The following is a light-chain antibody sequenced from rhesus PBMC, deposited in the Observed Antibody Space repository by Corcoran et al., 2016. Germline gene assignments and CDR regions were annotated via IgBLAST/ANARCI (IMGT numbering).Light chain of an antibody. Sequence: DIQMTQSPSSLSASAGDRVTITCRASQDIGNWLAWYQQKPGQAPKLLIQRASNLETGAPERFTGIWSVTDVSLTIRSLQPEDIATYYCQTHDNPPLTFGGGTKVEIK. CDR1: QDIGNW. CDR2: RAS. CDR3: QTHDNPPLT. J-gene: IGKJ4*01. V-gene: IGKV1-69*01.